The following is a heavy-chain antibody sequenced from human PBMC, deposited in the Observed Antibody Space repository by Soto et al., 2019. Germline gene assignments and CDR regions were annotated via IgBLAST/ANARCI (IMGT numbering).Heavy chain of an antibody. Sequence: PGGSLRLSCAASGFTFSSYSLNYVRQTPGKGLEWVSYISSSSSTIYYADSVKGRFTISRDNAKNSLYLQMNSLRDEDTAVYYCARDAFISGYSSGLNWFDPWGQGTLVTVSS. J-gene: IGHJ5*02. CDR2: ISSSSSTI. V-gene: IGHV3-48*02. D-gene: IGHD6-19*01. CDR1: GFTFSSYS. CDR3: ARDAFISGYSSGLNWFDP.